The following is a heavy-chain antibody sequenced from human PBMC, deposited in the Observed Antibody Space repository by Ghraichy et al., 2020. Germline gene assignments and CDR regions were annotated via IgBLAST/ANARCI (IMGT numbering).Heavy chain of an antibody. D-gene: IGHD3-10*01. CDR3: ARAPMIRGVGDGMDV. CDR1: VGSFSGYY. Sequence: SQTLSLTCAVYVGSFSGYYWSWIRQPPGKGLEWIGEINHSGSTNYNPSLKSRVTISVDTSKNQFSLKLSSVTAADTAVYYCARAPMIRGVGDGMDVWGQGTTVTVSS. J-gene: IGHJ6*02. V-gene: IGHV4-34*01. CDR2: INHSGST.